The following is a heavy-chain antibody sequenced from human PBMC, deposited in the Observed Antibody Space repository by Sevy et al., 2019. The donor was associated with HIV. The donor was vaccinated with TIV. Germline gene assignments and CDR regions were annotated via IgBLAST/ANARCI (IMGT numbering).Heavy chain of an antibody. CDR1: GFTFSSYE. V-gene: IGHV3-48*03. D-gene: IGHD3-22*01. J-gene: IGHJ4*02. Sequence: GGSLRLSCAASGFTFSSYEMNWVRQAPGKGLEWVSYISSDGTNIYYADSVKGRFTMSRDNAQHSVSLQMNSLRADDTAVYYCARDLDDNSGYYFGAIDYWGQGTLVTVSS. CDR3: ARDLDDNSGYYFGAIDY. CDR2: ISSDGTNI.